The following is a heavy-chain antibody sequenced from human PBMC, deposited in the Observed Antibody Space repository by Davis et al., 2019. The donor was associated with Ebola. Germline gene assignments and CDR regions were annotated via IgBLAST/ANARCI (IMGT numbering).Heavy chain of an antibody. D-gene: IGHD1-1*01. CDR3: TRGVIGYGDSRGTGFDP. CDR1: GFTFGTYA. Sequence: PGGSLRPSCPPPGFTFGTYAMSWFRQAPGKGLEWVSFLRGRSYGRTIEYAASVKGRFTISRDDSKSIAYLQINSLKTEDTAVYYCTRGVIGYGDSRGTGFDPWGQGTLVTVSS. V-gene: IGHV3-49*03. J-gene: IGHJ5*02. CDR2: LRGRSYGRTI.